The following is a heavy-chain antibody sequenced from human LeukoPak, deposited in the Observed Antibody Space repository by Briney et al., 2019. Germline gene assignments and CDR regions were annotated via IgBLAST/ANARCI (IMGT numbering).Heavy chain of an antibody. J-gene: IGHJ4*02. CDR2: ISYDGSNK. D-gene: IGHD6-19*01. V-gene: IGHV3-30*18. Sequence: GGSLRLSCAASGFTFSSYGMHWVRQAPGKGLEWVAVISYDGSNKYYADSVKGRFTISRDNSKNTLYLQMNSLRAEDTAVYYCAKDHSSVDVGYFDYWAREPWSPSPQ. CDR3: AKDHSSVDVGYFDY. CDR1: GFTFSSYG.